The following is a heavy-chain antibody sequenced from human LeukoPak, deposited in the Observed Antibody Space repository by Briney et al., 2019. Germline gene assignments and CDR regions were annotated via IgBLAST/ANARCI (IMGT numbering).Heavy chain of an antibody. D-gene: IGHD1-26*01. CDR2: INTNTGNP. V-gene: IGHV7-4-1*02. CDR1: GNTFTSYA. CDR3: ARDVGATKIGTGGYFDY. J-gene: IGHJ4*02. Sequence: ASVKASCKASGNTFTSYAMNWVRQAPGQGLEWMGWINTNTGNPTYAQGFTGRFVFSLDTSVSTAYLQISSLKAEDTAVYYCARDVGATKIGTGGYFDYWGQGTLVTVSS.